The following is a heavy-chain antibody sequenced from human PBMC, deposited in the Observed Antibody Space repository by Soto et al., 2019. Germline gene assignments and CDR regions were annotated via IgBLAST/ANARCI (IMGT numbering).Heavy chain of an antibody. CDR1: GFPFGDYY. CDR3: ARVKIAVAGVRTYFDY. J-gene: IGHJ4*02. D-gene: IGHD6-19*01. V-gene: IGHV3-11*06. CDR2: ISSSSSYT. Sequence: PGGSLSLSCAASGFPFGDYYMGWIRQAPGKGLEWVSYISSSSSYTNYADSVKGRFTISRDNAKNSLYLQMNSLRAEDTAVYYCARVKIAVAGVRTYFDYWGQGTLVTVSS.